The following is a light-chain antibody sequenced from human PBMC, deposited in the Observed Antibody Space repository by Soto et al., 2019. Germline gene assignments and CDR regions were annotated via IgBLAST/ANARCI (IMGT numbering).Light chain of an antibody. CDR2: AAS. J-gene: IGKJ1*01. CDR3: QQSYSTLWT. CDR1: QSIRSY. Sequence: DLQMTQSPSSLSASVGDRVTISCRASQSIRSYLNWYQQKPGKAPNLLIYAASTLQSGVPSRFSGSGSGTDFTLTISSLQPEDFATYYCQQSYSTLWTFGQGTKVEIK. V-gene: IGKV1-39*01.